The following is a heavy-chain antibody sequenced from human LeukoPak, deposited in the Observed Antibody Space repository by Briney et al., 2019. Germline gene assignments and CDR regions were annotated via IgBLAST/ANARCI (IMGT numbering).Heavy chain of an antibody. CDR1: RFSFSTSE. V-gene: IGHV3-48*03. J-gene: IGHJ3*02. D-gene: IGHD3-22*01. CDR3: ARETRDTSGFGAFDI. CDR2: ISTTGSDI. Sequence: PGGSLRLSCVASRFSFSTSEMSWVRQAPGKGLEWLSYISTTGSDIIYADSVKGRFTMSRDNAKNSLFLQMNSLRAEDTALYYCARETRDTSGFGAFDIWGRGTMVSVS.